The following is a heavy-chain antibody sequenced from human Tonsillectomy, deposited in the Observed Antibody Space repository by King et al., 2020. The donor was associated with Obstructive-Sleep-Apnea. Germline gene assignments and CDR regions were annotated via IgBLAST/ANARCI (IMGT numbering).Heavy chain of an antibody. V-gene: IGHV1-18*04. J-gene: IGHJ4*02. CDR3: ATNPDYDILTGYHY. CDR2: ISAYNGNT. CDR1: GYTFTSYG. D-gene: IGHD3-9*01. Sequence: QLVQSGAEVKKPGASVKVSCKASGYTFTSYGISWVRQAPGQGLEWMGWISAYNGNTNYAQKLQGRVTMTTDTSTSTAYMELRRLRSDDTAVYYCATNPDYDILTGYHYWGQGTLVTVSS.